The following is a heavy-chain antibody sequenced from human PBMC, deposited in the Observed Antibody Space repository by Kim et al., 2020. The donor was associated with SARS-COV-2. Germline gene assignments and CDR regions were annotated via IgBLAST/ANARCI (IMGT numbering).Heavy chain of an antibody. CDR3: AKDGSYSSSWALDY. Sequence: GGSLRLSCAASGFTFDDYTMHWVRQAPGKGLEWVSLISWDGGSTYYADSVKGRFTISRDNSKNSLYLQMNSLRTEDTALYYCAKDGSYSSSWALDYWGQGTLVTVSS. CDR1: GFTFDDYT. D-gene: IGHD6-13*01. J-gene: IGHJ4*02. V-gene: IGHV3-43*01. CDR2: ISWDGGST.